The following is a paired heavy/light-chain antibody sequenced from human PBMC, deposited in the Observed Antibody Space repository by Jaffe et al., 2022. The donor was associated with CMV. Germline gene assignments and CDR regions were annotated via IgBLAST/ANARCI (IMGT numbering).Heavy chain of an antibody. V-gene: IGHV3-30*18. CDR2: ISYDGSNK. J-gene: IGHJ6*02. CDR1: GFTFSSYD. D-gene: IGHD6-19*01. Sequence: QVQLVESGGGVVQPGRSLRLSCAASGFTFSSYDMHWVRQAPGKGLEWVAVISYDGSNKYYADSVKGRFTLSRDNSKNTLYLQMSSLRAEDTAVYYCAKHGSSGWYSPYGMDVWGQGTTVTVSS. CDR3: AKHGSSGWYSPYGMDV.
Light chain of an antibody. J-gene: IGKJ1*01. CDR2: GAS. V-gene: IGKV3-15*01. CDR3: QQYNNWWT. CDR1: QSVSSN. Sequence: EIVMTQSPATLSVSPGERATLSCRASQSVSSNLAWYQQKPGQAPRLLIYGASTRATGIPARFSGSGSGTEFTLTISSLQSEDFAVYYCQQYNNWWTFGQGTKVEIK.